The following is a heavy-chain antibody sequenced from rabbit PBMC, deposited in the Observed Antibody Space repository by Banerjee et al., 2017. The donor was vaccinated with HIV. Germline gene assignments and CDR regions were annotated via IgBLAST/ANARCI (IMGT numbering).Heavy chain of an antibody. V-gene: IGHV1S45*01. CDR3: ARDLAGVIGWNFGL. Sequence: QEQLVESGGGLVQPEGSLTLTCKASGSDISSNAMCWVRQAPGKGLEWIACIYGGSYGTTYYASWVKGRFTLSKTSSTTVTLQMTSLTAADTATYFCARDLAGVIGWNFGLWGPGTLVTVS. CDR1: GSDISSNA. J-gene: IGHJ4*01. CDR2: IYGGSYGTT. D-gene: IGHD4-1*01.